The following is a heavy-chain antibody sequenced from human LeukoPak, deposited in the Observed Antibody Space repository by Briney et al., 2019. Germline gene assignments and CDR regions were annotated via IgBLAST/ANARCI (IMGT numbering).Heavy chain of an antibody. Sequence: SVKVSCKASGGTFSSYAISWVRQAPGQGLEWMGRIIPIFGIANYAQKFQGRVTITADKSTSTAYMELSSLRSEDTAVYYCAREFSKSSSWDSWGQGTLGTVSS. D-gene: IGHD6-13*01. CDR3: AREFSKSSSWDS. CDR1: GGTFSSYA. V-gene: IGHV1-69*04. CDR2: IIPIFGIA. J-gene: IGHJ5*01.